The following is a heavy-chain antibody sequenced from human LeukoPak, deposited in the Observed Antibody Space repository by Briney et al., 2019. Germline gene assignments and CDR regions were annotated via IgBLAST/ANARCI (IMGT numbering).Heavy chain of an antibody. CDR1: GDSISTSSYY. Sequence: PSETLSLTCTVSGDSISTSSYYWGWIRQPPGKGLEWLGSIYYSGSTYYNPSLKRRVTISVDTSKNQFSLNLYSVTAADTAVFYSARSYYYDYRQIDYWGQGTLVTVSS. D-gene: IGHD3-22*01. CDR3: ARSYYYDYRQIDY. J-gene: IGHJ4*02. V-gene: IGHV4-39*01. CDR2: IYYSGST.